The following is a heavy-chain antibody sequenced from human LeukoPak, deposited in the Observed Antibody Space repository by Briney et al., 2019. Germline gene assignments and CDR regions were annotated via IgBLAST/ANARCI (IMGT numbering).Heavy chain of an antibody. Sequence: KSSETLSLTCTVSGGSISSSSYYWGWIRQPPGKGLEWIGSIYYSGSTYYNPSLKSRVTISVDTSKNQFSLKLSSVTAADTAVYYCAREGVVDYRRSFDYWGQGTLVTVSS. CDR2: IYYSGST. CDR1: GGSISSSSYY. J-gene: IGHJ4*02. D-gene: IGHD3-22*01. V-gene: IGHV4-39*07. CDR3: AREGVVDYRRSFDY.